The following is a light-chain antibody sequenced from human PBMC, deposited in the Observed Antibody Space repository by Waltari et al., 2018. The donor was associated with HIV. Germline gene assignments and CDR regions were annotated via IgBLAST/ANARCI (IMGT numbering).Light chain of an antibody. CDR2: GAS. Sequence: EIVMPKSPATLSVSPGESATLSCRASQSVSSNLAWYQQKPGQAPRLLIYGASTRATGIPARFSGSGSGTEFTLTISSLQSEDFAVYYCQQYNNWPRTFGQGTKVEIK. V-gene: IGKV3-15*01. CDR1: QSVSSN. CDR3: QQYNNWPRT. J-gene: IGKJ1*01.